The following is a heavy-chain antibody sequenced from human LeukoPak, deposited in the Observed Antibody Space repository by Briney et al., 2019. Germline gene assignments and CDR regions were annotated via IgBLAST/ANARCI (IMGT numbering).Heavy chain of an antibody. V-gene: IGHV4-59*08. Sequence: SETLSLTCTVSGGSISNYYWSWVRQPPGKGLEWIGYIYYSGSTTYNPSLKSRVTISVDTSKNQFSRKLNAVTAADTAVYYCARRTYFDLWGRGTLVTVSS. CDR3: ARRTYFDL. CDR2: IYYSGST. CDR1: GGSISNYY. J-gene: IGHJ2*01.